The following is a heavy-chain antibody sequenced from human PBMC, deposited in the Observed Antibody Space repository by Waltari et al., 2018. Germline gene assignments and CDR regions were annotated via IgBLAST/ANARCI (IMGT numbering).Heavy chain of an antibody. D-gene: IGHD4-4*01. CDR3: AKGMTTVIYWFDP. CDR2: SNSSSSYI. Sequence: EVQLVESGGGLVKPGGSLRLSCAASGFTFSSYSMNWVRQAPGKGREWVSSSNSSSSYIYYADSVKGRFTISRDNAKNSLYLQMNSLRAEDTAVYYCAKGMTTVIYWFDPWGQGTLVTVSS. V-gene: IGHV3-21*01. CDR1: GFTFSSYS. J-gene: IGHJ5*02.